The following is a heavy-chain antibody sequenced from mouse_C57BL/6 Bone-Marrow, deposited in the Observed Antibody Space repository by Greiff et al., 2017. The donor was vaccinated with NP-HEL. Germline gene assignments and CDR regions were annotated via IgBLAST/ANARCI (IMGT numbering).Heavy chain of an antibody. Sequence: EVQLVESGGGLVQPGGSLSLSCAASGFTFTDYYMSWVRQPPGKALEWLGFIRNKANGYTTEYSASVKGRFTISRDNSQSILYLQMNALRAEDSATYYWERQLGRFFFFDYWGQGTTLTVSS. CDR1: GFTFTDYY. J-gene: IGHJ2*01. CDR2: IRNKANGYTT. V-gene: IGHV7-3*01. CDR3: ERQLGRFFFFDY. D-gene: IGHD4-1*02.